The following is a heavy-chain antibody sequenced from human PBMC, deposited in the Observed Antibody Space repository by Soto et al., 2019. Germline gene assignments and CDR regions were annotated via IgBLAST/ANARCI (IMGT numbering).Heavy chain of an antibody. V-gene: IGHV1-69*02. Sequence: QVQLVQSGAEVKKPGSSVKVSCKASGGTFSSYTISWVRQAPGQGIEWMGRIIPILGIANYAQKFQGRVTITADKSTSTAYMERSSLRSEDTAVYYCAMPAGDVDAFDIWGQGTMVTVSS. D-gene: IGHD3-16*01. J-gene: IGHJ3*02. CDR3: AMPAGDVDAFDI. CDR1: GGTFSSYT. CDR2: IIPILGIA.